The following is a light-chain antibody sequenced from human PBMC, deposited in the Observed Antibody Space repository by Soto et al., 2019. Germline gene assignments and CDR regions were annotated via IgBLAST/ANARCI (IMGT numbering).Light chain of an antibody. CDR1: SSDL. Sequence: QSALTQPASVSGCPGQSITISCTGTSSDLVSWYKQYPGKAPKLMIYEGSKRPSGVSNRFSGSKSGYTASLTISGLQAEDEADYYCCSYAKGAPVVFGGGTKLTVL. J-gene: IGLJ2*01. CDR3: CSYAKGAPVV. CDR2: EGS. V-gene: IGLV2-23*01.